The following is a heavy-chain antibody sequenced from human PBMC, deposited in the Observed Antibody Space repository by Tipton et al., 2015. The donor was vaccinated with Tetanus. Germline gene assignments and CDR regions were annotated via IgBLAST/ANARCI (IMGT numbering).Heavy chain of an antibody. Sequence: SLRLSCAASGFTFSSYGMHWVRQAPGKGLEWVAVMWYDGSNKYYADSVKGRFTISRDNSKNMLYLQMDSLRREDMAVYYCARDRDGGWSFDPWGHGTLVTVSS. J-gene: IGHJ5*02. CDR1: GFTFSSYG. CDR3: ARDRDGGWSFDP. V-gene: IGHV3-33*08. D-gene: IGHD6-19*01. CDR2: MWYDGSNK.